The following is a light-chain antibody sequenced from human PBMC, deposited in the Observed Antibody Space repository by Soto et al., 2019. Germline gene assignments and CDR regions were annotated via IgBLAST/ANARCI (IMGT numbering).Light chain of an antibody. CDR2: DVT. Sequence: QSALTQPASVSGSPGQSITISCTGTSSDVSGYDFVSWFQQHPGQAPKLMIYDVTNRPSGVSDRFSGSKSANTASLTISGLQAEDEADYYCSSYISSSTLEVFGTGTKLTVL. J-gene: IGLJ1*01. V-gene: IGLV2-14*03. CDR3: SSYISSSTLEV. CDR1: SSDVSGYDF.